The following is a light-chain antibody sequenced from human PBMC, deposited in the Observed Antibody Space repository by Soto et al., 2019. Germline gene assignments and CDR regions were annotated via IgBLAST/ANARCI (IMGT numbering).Light chain of an antibody. CDR2: DVS. CDR3: CSYAGSYTFV. Sequence: QSVLTQPRSVSGSPGQSVTISCTGTSSDVGVYNYVSWYQQYPGKAPKIMIYDVSKRPSGVPDRFSGSKSDNTASLTISGLQAEDEADYYCCSYAGSYTFVFGSGPKVTVL. J-gene: IGLJ1*01. V-gene: IGLV2-11*01. CDR1: SSDVGVYNY.